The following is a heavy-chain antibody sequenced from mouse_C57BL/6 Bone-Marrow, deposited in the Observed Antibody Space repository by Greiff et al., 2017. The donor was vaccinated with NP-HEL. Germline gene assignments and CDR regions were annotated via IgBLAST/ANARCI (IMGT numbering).Heavy chain of an antibody. Sequence: QVQLQQSGAELARPGASVKLSCKASGYTFTSYGISWVKQRTGQGLEWIGEIYPRSGNTYYNEKFKGKATLTADKSSSTAYMELRSLTSEDSAVYFCARDGDGYDGFAYGGRGTLITVTA. J-gene: IGHJ3*01. CDR3: ARDGDGYDGFAY. CDR2: IYPRSGNT. V-gene: IGHV1-81*01. CDR1: GYTFTSYG. D-gene: IGHD2-2*01.